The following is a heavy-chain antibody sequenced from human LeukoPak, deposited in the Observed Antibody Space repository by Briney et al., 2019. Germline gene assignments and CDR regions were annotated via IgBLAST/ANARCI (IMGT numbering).Heavy chain of an antibody. CDR2: IYYSGST. V-gene: IGHV4-59*01. Sequence: SETLSLTCTVSGDSINDYYWSWIRQPPGKGLEWIGYIYYSGSTNYNPSLKSRVTMSVDTSKSQFSLKLSSATAADTAVYYCARELKVGNTGYYFDYWGQGTLVTVSP. J-gene: IGHJ4*02. CDR3: ARELKVGNTGYYFDY. CDR1: GDSINDYY. D-gene: IGHD2/OR15-2a*01.